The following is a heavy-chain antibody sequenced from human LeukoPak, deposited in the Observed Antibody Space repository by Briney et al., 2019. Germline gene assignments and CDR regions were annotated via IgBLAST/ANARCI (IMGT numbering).Heavy chain of an antibody. CDR3: ARFAPVTPWGVRDYYYYMDV. D-gene: IGHD3-16*01. CDR2: MNPNSGNT. J-gene: IGHJ6*03. V-gene: IGHV1-8*01. Sequence: ASVKVSCKASGYTFTSYDINWVRQATGQGLEWMGWMNPNSGNTGYAQKFQGRVTMTRNTSISTAYMELSSLRSEDTAVYYCARFAPVTPWGVRDYYYYMDVWGKGTTVTVSS. CDR1: GYTFTSYD.